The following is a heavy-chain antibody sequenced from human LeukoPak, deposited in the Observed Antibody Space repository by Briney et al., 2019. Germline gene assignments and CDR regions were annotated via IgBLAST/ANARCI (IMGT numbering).Heavy chain of an antibody. CDR1: GYTFTGYY. V-gene: IGHV1-2*02. CDR2: IDPNSGGT. Sequence: ASVKVSCKASGYTFTGYYMHWVRQAPGQGLVWMGWIDPNSGGTNYAQKFQGRVTMTRDTSISTVYMELSSLRSDDTAVYYCASDRGGSSWYLDYWGQGTLVTVSS. J-gene: IGHJ4*02. CDR3: ASDRGGSSWYLDY. D-gene: IGHD6-13*01.